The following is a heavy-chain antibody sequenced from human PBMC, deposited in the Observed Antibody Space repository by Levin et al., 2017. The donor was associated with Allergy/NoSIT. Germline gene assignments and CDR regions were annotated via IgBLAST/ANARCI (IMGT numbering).Heavy chain of an antibody. CDR2: INPNSDGA. Sequence: ASVKVSCKASGYTFTAYYIHWVRQAPGQGLEWMGWINPNSDGANYAQKFQGRVTMTRDTSMSTAYMELSRLTSDDTAVYYCARGTQFDSAGYFVEWGQGSLVTVSS. CDR1: GYTFTAYY. CDR3: ARGTQFDSAGYFVE. V-gene: IGHV1-2*02. J-gene: IGHJ4*02. D-gene: IGHD3-22*01.